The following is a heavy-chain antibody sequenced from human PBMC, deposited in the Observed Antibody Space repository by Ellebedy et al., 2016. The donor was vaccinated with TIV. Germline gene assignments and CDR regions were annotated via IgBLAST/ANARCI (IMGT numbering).Heavy chain of an antibody. J-gene: IGHJ4*02. D-gene: IGHD5-18*01. CDR1: GGSISSYY. CDR2: IYYSGST. V-gene: IGHV4-59*01. Sequence: MPSETLSLTCTVSGGSISSYYWSWIRQPPGKGLEWIGYIYYSGSTNYNPSLKSRVTISVDTSKNQFSLKLSSVTAADTAVYYCARGDLDTAMPYWGQGTLVTVSS. CDR3: ARGDLDTAMPY.